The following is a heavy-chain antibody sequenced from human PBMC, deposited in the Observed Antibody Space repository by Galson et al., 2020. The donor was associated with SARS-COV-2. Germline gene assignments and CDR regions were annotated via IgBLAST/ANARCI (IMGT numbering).Heavy chain of an antibody. J-gene: IGHJ4*02. CDR2: IFPGDSDI. CDR3: ARLPRDWYVMDFDY. CDR1: GYSFSSAW. D-gene: IGHD3-16*01. V-gene: IGHV5-51*01. Sequence: HGESLKISCKGSGYSFSSAWIGWVRQMPGKGLEWMGIIFPGDSDIRYSPAFQGQVTISADKSISTAYLEWSRLQVSDTAMYYCARLPRDWYVMDFDYWGQGTLVTVSS.